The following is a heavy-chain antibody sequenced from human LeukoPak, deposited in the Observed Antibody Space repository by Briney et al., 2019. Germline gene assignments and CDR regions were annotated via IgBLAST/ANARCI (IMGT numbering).Heavy chain of an antibody. D-gene: IGHD3-10*01. V-gene: IGHV3-33*01. J-gene: IGHJ4*02. CDR2: IWYDGSSQ. CDR1: GVIIGTYG. Sequence: PGGSLRLSCEASGVIIGTYGMHRVRQAPGKGLEWVAVIWYDGSSQYYADSVKGRFTISRDNSKNTLYLQMNSLRAEDTAVYYCAREFGELYIDYWGQGTLVTVSS. CDR3: AREFGELYIDY.